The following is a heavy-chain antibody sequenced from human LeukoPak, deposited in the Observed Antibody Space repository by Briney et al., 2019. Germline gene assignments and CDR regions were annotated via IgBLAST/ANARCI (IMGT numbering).Heavy chain of an antibody. D-gene: IGHD5-24*01. CDR2: ISRDGGST. CDR3: AKDIWPGWWLQLDY. CDR1: GFTFDDYA. J-gene: IGHJ4*02. V-gene: IGHV3-43*02. Sequence: PGGYLRLSCAASGFTFDDYAMHWVRQAPGKGLEWVSLISRDGGSTYYADSVKGRFTISRDNSKHSLYLQMNSLRTEDTALYYCAKDIWPGWWLQLDYWGQGTLVTVSS.